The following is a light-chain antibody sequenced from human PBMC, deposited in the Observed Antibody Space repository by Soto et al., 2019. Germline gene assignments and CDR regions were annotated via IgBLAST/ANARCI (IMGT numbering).Light chain of an antibody. J-gene: IGKJ4*01. CDR1: QSLLHSSNNKNY. Sequence: DIVMTHSPDSLAVSLGERATINCKSSQSLLHSSNNKNYLAWYQQKPGQPPKLLLSWASARESGVPERFSGSGSGTLFTLSISSLQAEDVAVYYCQQYYTLPLTFGGGTKVDIK. CDR3: QQYYTLPLT. V-gene: IGKV4-1*01. CDR2: WAS.